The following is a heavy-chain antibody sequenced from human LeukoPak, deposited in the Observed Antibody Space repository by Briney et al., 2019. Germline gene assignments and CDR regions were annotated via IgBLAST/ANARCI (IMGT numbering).Heavy chain of an antibody. J-gene: IGHJ4*02. CDR3: ARDGGQQLVPYSPDY. Sequence: ASVKVSCKASGYTFTSYGISWVRQAPGQGLEWMGRISAYNGNTNYAQKLQGRVTMTTDTSTSTAYMELRSLRSDDTAVYYCARDGGQQLVPYSPDYWGQGTLVTVSS. CDR1: GYTFTSYG. V-gene: IGHV1-18*01. CDR2: ISAYNGNT. D-gene: IGHD6-13*01.